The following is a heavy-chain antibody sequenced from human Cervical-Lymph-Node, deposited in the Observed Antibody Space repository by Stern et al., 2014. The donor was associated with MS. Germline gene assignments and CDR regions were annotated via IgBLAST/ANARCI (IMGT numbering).Heavy chain of an antibody. J-gene: IGHJ5*02. CDR3: ALSSETSDRWYSLGYDL. CDR1: VGTFSKFP. V-gene: IGHV1-69*01. CDR2: IFPVFETP. D-gene: IGHD6-13*01. Sequence: VQLVQSGAEVTKPGSSVKVSCKASVGTFSKFPSSWVRQAPGQGLEWMGGIFPVFETPTYAQEFRGRVTITADVSTSTVYMELSSLRSDDTAVYYCALSSETSDRWYSLGYDLWGQGTLVTVSS.